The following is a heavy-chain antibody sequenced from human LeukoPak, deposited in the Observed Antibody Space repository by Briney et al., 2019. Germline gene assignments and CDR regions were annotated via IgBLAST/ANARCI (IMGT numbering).Heavy chain of an antibody. V-gene: IGHV3-23*01. CDR2: LSGSGDST. J-gene: IGHJ6*03. CDR1: GITFSSYA. Sequence: GGSLRLSCAASGITFSSYAMSWVRQAPGKGLEWVSGLSGSGDSTYYADSVKGRFTISRDNSKNTLYLQMKSLRAEDTAVYYCAKGGGYEAQYYYYLDVWGKGTTVTISS. CDR3: AKGGGYEAQYYYYLDV. D-gene: IGHD5-12*01.